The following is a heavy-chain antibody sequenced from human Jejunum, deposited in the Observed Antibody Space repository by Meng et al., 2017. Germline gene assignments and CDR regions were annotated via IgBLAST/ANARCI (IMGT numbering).Heavy chain of an antibody. CDR2: ISTSGDST. V-gene: IGHV3-23*04. D-gene: IGHD4-23*01. J-gene: IGHJ4*02. CDR1: GFTFTNAW. CDR3: ARLVKS. Sequence: EVQLVGSGGGLVKPGGSLRLSCAASGFTFTNAWMSWVRQAPGKGLEWVSGISTSGDSTYYADSVKGRFTISRDNSKNTLSLQMNSLRAEDTAVYYCARLVKSWGQGTLVTVSS.